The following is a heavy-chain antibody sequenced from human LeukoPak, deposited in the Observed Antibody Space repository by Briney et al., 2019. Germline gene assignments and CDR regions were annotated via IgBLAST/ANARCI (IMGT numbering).Heavy chain of an antibody. Sequence: ASVKVSCKASGGTFSSYAISWVRQAPGQGLEWMGRIIPILGIANYAQKLQGRVTITADKSTSTAYMELSSLRSEDTAVYYCARDCVVGTSCYWDYWGQGTLVTVST. CDR2: IIPILGIA. J-gene: IGHJ4*02. D-gene: IGHD2-2*01. CDR1: GGTFSSYA. CDR3: ARDCVVGTSCYWDY. V-gene: IGHV1-69*04.